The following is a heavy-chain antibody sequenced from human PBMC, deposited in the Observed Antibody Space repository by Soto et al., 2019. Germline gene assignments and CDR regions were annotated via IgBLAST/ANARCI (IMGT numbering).Heavy chain of an antibody. V-gene: IGHV3-7*03. CDR3: ARDLDHGSGSYYWFDP. J-gene: IGHJ5*02. CDR1: GFTFSSYW. D-gene: IGHD3-10*01. CDR2: IKQDGSEK. Sequence: EVQLVESGGGLVQPGGPLRLSCAASGFTFSSYWMSWVRQAPGKGLEWVANIKQDGSEKYYVDSVKGRFTISRDNAKNSLYLQMNSLRAEDTAVYYCARDLDHGSGSYYWFDPWGQGTLVTVSS.